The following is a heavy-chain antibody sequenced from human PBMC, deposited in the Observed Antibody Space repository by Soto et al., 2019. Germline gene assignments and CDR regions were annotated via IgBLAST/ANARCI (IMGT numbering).Heavy chain of an antibody. V-gene: IGHV1-18*04. CDR3: ARARMVRGVIAYYFDY. CDR2: ISAYNGNT. Sequence: QVQLVQSGAEVKKPGASVKVSCKASGYTFTTYGLSWVRQAPGQGLEWMGWISAYNGNTNFAQKFQGRVTRTTDTSTSTAYMELRSLRSDDTAVYYWARARMVRGVIAYYFDYWGQGTPVTVSS. CDR1: GYTFTTYG. J-gene: IGHJ4*02. D-gene: IGHD3-10*01.